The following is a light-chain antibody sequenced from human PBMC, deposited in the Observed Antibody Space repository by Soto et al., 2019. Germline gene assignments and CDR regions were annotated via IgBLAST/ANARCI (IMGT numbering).Light chain of an antibody. J-gene: IGKJ4*01. V-gene: IGKV3-20*01. CDR1: QTVNNNY. CDR2: GAS. CDR3: QQYGSSPLT. Sequence: DIVLTQSPGTLSLSPGERAILSCRASQTVNNNYLAWYQQIPGQAPRLLISGASGRATGTPDRFSGSASGTDFTLTISRLEPEDFAVYYCQQYGSSPLTFGGGSKVDIK.